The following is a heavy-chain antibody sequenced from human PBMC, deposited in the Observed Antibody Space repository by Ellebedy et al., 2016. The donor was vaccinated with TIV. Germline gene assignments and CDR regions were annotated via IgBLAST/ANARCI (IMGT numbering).Heavy chain of an antibody. D-gene: IGHD2-2*01. J-gene: IGHJ6*03. CDR2: IIPIFGTA. V-gene: IGHV1-69*13. CDR3: AREGSDIVVVPATHNFYYMDV. Sequence: SVKVSCXASGGTFSNYAINWVRQAPGQGLEWMGGIIPIFGTANYAQKFQGRVTITADESTSTTYMELSSLRSEDTAVYYCAREGSDIVVVPATHNFYYMDVWGKGTTVTVSS. CDR1: GGTFSNYA.